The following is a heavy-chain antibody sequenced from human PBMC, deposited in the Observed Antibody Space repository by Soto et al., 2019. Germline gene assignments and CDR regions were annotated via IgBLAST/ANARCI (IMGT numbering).Heavy chain of an antibody. V-gene: IGHV3-23*01. D-gene: IGHD6-19*01. J-gene: IGHJ3*02. CDR3: AKDRYEEQWAPDAFDI. CDR1: GFTFSSYA. CDR2: ISGSGGST. Sequence: GGSLRLSCAASGFTFSSYAMSWVRQAPGKGLEWVSAISGSGGSTYYADSVKGRFTISRDNSKNTLYLQMNSLRAEDTAVYYCAKDRYEEQWAPDAFDIWGQGTMVTVSS.